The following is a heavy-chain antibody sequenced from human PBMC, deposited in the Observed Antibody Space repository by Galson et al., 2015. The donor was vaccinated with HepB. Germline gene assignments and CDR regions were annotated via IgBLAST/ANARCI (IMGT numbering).Heavy chain of an antibody. D-gene: IGHD5-18*01. CDR1: GFTFTSYA. CDR2: ISGSGAST. V-gene: IGHV3-23*01. Sequence: SLRLSCAASGFTFTSYAMSWVRQAPGKGLEWVSAISGSGASTYNADSVKGRFTVSRANSKNTLSLQMNSLRAEDTAVYYCAKAQVRGYSYGYGHNGMDVWGQGTTVTVSS. CDR3: AKAQVRGYSYGYGHNGMDV. J-gene: IGHJ6*02.